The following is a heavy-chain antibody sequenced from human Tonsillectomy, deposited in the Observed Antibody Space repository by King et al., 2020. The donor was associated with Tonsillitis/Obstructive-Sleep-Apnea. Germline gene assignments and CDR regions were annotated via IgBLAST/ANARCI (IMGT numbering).Heavy chain of an antibody. Sequence: VQLVQSGAEVKKPGESLKISCKVSGYSFTSYWIGWVRQMPGKGLEWVGIIYPGDSDTRYSPSFQGQVTISADKSIRTAYLQWSSLKASDTAMYYCAKTPAEGGYSYGAFDYWGQGTLVTVSS. J-gene: IGHJ4*02. V-gene: IGHV5-51*01. CDR1: GYSFTSYW. CDR3: AKTPAEGGYSYGAFDY. CDR2: IYPGDSDT. D-gene: IGHD5-18*01.